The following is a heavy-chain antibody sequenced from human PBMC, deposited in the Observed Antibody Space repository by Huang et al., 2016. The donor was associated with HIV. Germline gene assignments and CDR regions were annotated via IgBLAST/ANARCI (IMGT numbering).Heavy chain of an antibody. CDR2: ISASSGDT. D-gene: IGHD3-22*01. J-gene: IGHJ3*02. Sequence: QIQLMQSGPELKQPGASVKVSCKASGYTFTSYGITWVRQAPGQGPEWMGWISASSGDTEYAQKFQGRFTLTTDTSTNTAYMELRSLRSDNTAKYYCARDPKYHRIGYYRQRRGIDIWGQGTMVIVSS. V-gene: IGHV1-18*01. CDR1: GYTFTSYG. CDR3: ARDPKYHRIGYYRQRRGIDI.